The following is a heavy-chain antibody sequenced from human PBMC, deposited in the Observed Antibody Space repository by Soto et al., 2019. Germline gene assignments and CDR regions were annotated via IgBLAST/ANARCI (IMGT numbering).Heavy chain of an antibody. CDR3: ARLGLYCSSTSCYPAFYYMDV. J-gene: IGHJ6*03. D-gene: IGHD2-2*01. Sequence: SETLSLTCTVSGGSISSYYWSWIRQPPGKGLEWIGYIYYSGSTNYNPSLKSRVTISVDTSKNQFSLKLSSVTAADTAVYYCARLGLYCSSTSCYPAFYYMDVWGKGTTVTVSS. CDR1: GGSISSYY. CDR2: IYYSGST. V-gene: IGHV4-59*08.